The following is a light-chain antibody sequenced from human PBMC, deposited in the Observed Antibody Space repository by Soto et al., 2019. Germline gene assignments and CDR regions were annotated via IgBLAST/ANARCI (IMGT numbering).Light chain of an antibody. CDR2: STD. V-gene: IGLV7-43*01. CDR1: TGAVTSGHY. J-gene: IGLJ2*01. CDR3: LLYYGGAVI. Sequence: QAVVTQEPSLTVSPGGTVTLTCASSTGAVTSGHYANWLQQKPGQAPRALIYSTDTKHSWTPARFSGSLLGGKAALTLSGVRPEDEAYYYCLLYYGGAVIFGGGTKVTVL.